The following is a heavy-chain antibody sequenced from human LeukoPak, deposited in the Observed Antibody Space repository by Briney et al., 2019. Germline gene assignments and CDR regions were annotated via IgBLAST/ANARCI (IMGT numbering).Heavy chain of an antibody. V-gene: IGHV3-23*01. CDR1: GFTFSTYG. J-gene: IGHJ4*02. CDR3: AREASSGWSFDY. D-gene: IGHD6-19*01. Sequence: PGGSLRLSCAVSGFTFSTYGMSWVRQAPGKGLEWISAISVSGAYTDYADSVKGRFTMSRDNSKNTLYPQMNSLRAEDTAVYYCAREASSGWSFDYWGQGTLVTVSS. CDR2: ISVSGAYT.